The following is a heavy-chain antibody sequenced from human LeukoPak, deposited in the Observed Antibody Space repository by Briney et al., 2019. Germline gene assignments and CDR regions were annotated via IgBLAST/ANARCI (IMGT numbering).Heavy chain of an antibody. CDR3: ARVSGDCSSTSCYMDYFDY. D-gene: IGHD2-2*02. Sequence: SETLSLTCTVSGGSIRSSYYYWGWIRQPPGKGLEWIGSIYDSGSTYYNPSLKSRVTISVDRSKNQFSLKLSSVTAADTAVYYCARVSGDCSSTSCYMDYFDYWGQGTLVTVSS. CDR2: IYDSGST. J-gene: IGHJ4*02. CDR1: GGSIRSSYYY. V-gene: IGHV4-39*07.